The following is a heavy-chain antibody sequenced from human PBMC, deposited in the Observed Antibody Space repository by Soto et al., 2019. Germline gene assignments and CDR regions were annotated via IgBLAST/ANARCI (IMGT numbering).Heavy chain of an antibody. D-gene: IGHD3-22*01. Sequence: GGSLRLSCAGSGFTFSDYYMSWIRQAPGKGLEWVSYITSSGSSTYYVDSVKGRFTISRDNAKNSLYLQMNSLRAEDTAVYYCARGRSGSYPSFYFWGQGXLVTXXS. CDR1: GFTFSDYY. J-gene: IGHJ4*02. CDR3: ARGRSGSYPSFYF. V-gene: IGHV3-11*01. CDR2: ITSSGSST.